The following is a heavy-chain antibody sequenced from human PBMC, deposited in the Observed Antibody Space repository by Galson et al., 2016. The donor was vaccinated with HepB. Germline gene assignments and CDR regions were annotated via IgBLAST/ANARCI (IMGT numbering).Heavy chain of an antibody. Sequence: SLRLSCAASGFTFSSYAMSWVRQAPGKGLEWVSAISGSGSITYSADSVKGRFTISRDNSKNTLFLQMNSLRDEDTAVYYCAGHGGARGYCSGGNCTTFYYYASDVWGQGPTVTVSS. CDR3: AGHGGARGYCSGGNCTTFYYYASDV. V-gene: IGHV3-23*01. J-gene: IGHJ6*02. D-gene: IGHD2-15*01. CDR2: ISGSGSIT. CDR1: GFTFSSYA.